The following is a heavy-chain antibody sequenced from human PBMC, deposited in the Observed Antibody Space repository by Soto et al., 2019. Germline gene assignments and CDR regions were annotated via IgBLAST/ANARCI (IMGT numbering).Heavy chain of an antibody. CDR3: AKGSLGYCSGGTCSKYFDY. J-gene: IGHJ4*02. V-gene: IGHV3-23*01. D-gene: IGHD2-15*01. CDR2: ISSSGGGT. Sequence: PGGSLRLSCAASGFTFSSYAMSWVRQAPGKGLEWVSTISSSGGGTYYPDSVKGRFTISRDNSKNTLYLQMNSLRAEDTAVYYCAKGSLGYCSGGTCSKYFDYWGQGT. CDR1: GFTFSSYA.